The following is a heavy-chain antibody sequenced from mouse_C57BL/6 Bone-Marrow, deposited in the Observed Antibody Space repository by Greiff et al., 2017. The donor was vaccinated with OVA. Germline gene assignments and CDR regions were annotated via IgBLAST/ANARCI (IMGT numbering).Heavy chain of an antibody. Sequence: VMLVESGPGLVAPSQSLSITCTVSGFSLTSYAISWVRQPPGQGLEWLGVIWTGGGTNYNSALKSRLSISKDNSKSQVFLKMNSLQTDDTARYYCARIGSSYSYWYFDVWGTGTTVTVSS. D-gene: IGHD1-1*01. V-gene: IGHV2-9-1*01. CDR1: GFSLTSYA. CDR2: IWTGGGT. CDR3: ARIGSSYSYWYFDV. J-gene: IGHJ1*03.